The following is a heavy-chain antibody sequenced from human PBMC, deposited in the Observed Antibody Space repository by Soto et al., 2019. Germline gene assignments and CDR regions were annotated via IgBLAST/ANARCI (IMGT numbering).Heavy chain of an antibody. CDR2: IDNTGSA. V-gene: IGHV4-31*03. D-gene: IGHD3-10*02. CDR3: AGAVSDFDVRRYRTSYFDQ. Sequence: SETLSLTCTVSGASVSTGVYYWTWIRQHPGKGLEWIGYIDNTGSAYYNPSLTGRVDISVDTSKNQFSLHLQSLTAAATAFYYCAGAVSDFDVRRYRTSYFDQWGQGILVTVSS. J-gene: IGHJ4*02. CDR1: GASVSTGVYY.